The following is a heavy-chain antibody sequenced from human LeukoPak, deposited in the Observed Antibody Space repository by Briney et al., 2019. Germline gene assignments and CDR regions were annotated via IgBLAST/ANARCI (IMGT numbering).Heavy chain of an antibody. D-gene: IGHD2/OR15-2a*01. V-gene: IGHV3-23*01. CDR2: ISTSGRAT. J-gene: IGHJ4*02. CDR3: ARDQNHYFDY. CDR1: GFAFNTYA. Sequence: GGSLRLSCAASGFAFNTYAMTWVRQAPEKGLQWVSTISTSGRATYYADSVEGRFTISRDNSKNTLYLQMNSLRADDTAVYYCARDQNHYFDYWGQGTLVTVSS.